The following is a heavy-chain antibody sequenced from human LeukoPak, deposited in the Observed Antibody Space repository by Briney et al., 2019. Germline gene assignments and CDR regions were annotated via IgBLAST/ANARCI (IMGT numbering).Heavy chain of an antibody. J-gene: IGHJ4*02. CDR1: GFTFDDYA. CDR2: ISGDGGST. Sequence: PGGSLRLSCAASGFTFDDYAMHWVRQAPGKGLEWVSLISGDGGSTYYADSVKGRFTTSRDNSKNSLYLQMNSLRTEDTALYYCAKEHYYDSSGYFDYWGQGTLVTVSS. V-gene: IGHV3-43*02. D-gene: IGHD3-22*01. CDR3: AKEHYYDSSGYFDY.